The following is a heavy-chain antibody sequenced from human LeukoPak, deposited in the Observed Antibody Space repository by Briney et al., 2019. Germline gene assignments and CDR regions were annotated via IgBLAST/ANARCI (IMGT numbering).Heavy chain of an antibody. D-gene: IGHD2-2*01. CDR2: ISYDGSNK. CDR1: GFTFSSYA. V-gene: IGHV3-30-3*02. Sequence: PGGSLRLSCAASGFTFSSYAMHWVRQAPGKGLEWVAVISYDGSNKYYADSVKGRFTISRDNSKNTLYLQMNSLRAEDTAVYYCAKICPPHNWFDPWGQGTLVTVSS. CDR3: AKICPPHNWFDP. J-gene: IGHJ5*02.